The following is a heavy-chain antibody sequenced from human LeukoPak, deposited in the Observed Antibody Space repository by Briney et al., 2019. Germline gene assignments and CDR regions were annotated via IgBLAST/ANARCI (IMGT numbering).Heavy chain of an antibody. CDR2: INPNSGGT. D-gene: IGHD2-8*01. CDR1: GYIFTGYY. V-gene: IGHV1-2*02. J-gene: IGHJ5*02. Sequence: ASVKVSCKASGYIFTGYYMHWVRQAPGQGLEWMGWINPNSGGTNYAQKFQGRVTMTRDTSISTAYMELSRLRSDDTAVYYCARGSWVLMVYATGNWFDPWGQGTLVTVSS. CDR3: ARGSWVLMVYATGNWFDP.